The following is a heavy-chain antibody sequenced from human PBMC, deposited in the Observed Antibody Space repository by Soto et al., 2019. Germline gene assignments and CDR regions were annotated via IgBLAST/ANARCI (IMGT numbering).Heavy chain of an antibody. CDR3: ARNYCSSTSCYAFDY. D-gene: IGHD2-2*01. J-gene: IGHJ4*01. CDR2: IIPILGIA. Sequence: QVQLVQSGAEVKKPGSSVKVSCKASGGTFSSYTISWVRQAPGQGREWMGRIIPILGIANYAQKFQGRVTITADKSTSTAYMELSSLRSDDTAVYYCARNYCSSTSCYAFDYCGHGTLVTVSS. CDR1: GGTFSSYT. V-gene: IGHV1-69*02.